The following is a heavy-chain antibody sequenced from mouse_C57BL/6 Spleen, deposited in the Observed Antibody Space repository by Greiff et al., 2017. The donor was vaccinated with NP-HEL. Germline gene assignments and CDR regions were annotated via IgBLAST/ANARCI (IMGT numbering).Heavy chain of an antibody. CDR1: GYSITSGYD. Sequence: EVKLVESGPGMVKPSQSLSLTCTVTGYSITSGYDWHWIRHFPGNKLEWMGYISYSGSTNYNPSLKSRISITHDTSKNHFFLKLNSVTTEDTATYYWAKGYIGSNSFAYWGQGTLVTVSA. CDR3: AKGYIGSNSFAY. D-gene: IGHD2-5*01. V-gene: IGHV3-1*01. CDR2: ISYSGST. J-gene: IGHJ3*01.